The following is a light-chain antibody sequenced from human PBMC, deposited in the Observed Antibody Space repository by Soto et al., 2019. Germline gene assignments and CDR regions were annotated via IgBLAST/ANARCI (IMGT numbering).Light chain of an antibody. Sequence: QSALTQPPSASGSLGQSVTISCTGTSSDVGGYNYVSWYQQRPGKAPKLMIYEGNERPSGVPDRFSGSKSGNTASLTVSGLQAEDEADYYCSSYGGSNNFVLFGGGTKLTVL. CDR3: SSYGGSNNFVL. J-gene: IGLJ2*01. CDR1: SSDVGGYNY. V-gene: IGLV2-8*01. CDR2: EGN.